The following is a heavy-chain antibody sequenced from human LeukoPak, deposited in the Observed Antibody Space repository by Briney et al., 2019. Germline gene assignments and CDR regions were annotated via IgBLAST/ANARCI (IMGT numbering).Heavy chain of an antibody. V-gene: IGHV3-21*01. CDR3: ARSDYFDC. CDR1: GFTFTTYS. Sequence: GGSLRLSCAASGFTFTTYSMNWVRQTPGKGLEWVSSISSSGSYIYYAESVKDRFTISRDNAKNSLYLQMNSLRAEDTALYYCARSDYFDCWGQGTLVTVSS. CDR2: ISSSGSYI. J-gene: IGHJ4*02.